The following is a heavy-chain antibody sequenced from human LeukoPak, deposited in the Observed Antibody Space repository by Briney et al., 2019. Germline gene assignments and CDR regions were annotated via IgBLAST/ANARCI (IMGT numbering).Heavy chain of an antibody. Sequence: PGGSLRLSCAASGFTFSSYWVHWVRQAPGKGLVWVSRINSDGGATNYADSVKGRFTISRDNAKNSLYLQMNSLRAEDTAVYYCARDGAHSSSWFLDAFDIWGQGTMVTVSS. D-gene: IGHD6-13*01. CDR1: GFTFSSYW. V-gene: IGHV3-74*01. J-gene: IGHJ3*02. CDR3: ARDGAHSSSWFLDAFDI. CDR2: INSDGGAT.